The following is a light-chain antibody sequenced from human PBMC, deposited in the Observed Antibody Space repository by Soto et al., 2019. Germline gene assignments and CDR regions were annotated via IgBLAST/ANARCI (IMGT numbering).Light chain of an antibody. CDR1: QSVSRS. CDR3: QQYGSSGT. J-gene: IGKJ1*01. Sequence: EIVLTPSPVTLSLSPVERATLSCRASQSVSRSLAWYQQTPGQAPRLLVYDASNRATGIPDRFSGSGSGTDFTLTISRLEPEDFAVYYCQQYGSSGTFGQGTKVDIK. CDR2: DAS. V-gene: IGKV3-20*01.